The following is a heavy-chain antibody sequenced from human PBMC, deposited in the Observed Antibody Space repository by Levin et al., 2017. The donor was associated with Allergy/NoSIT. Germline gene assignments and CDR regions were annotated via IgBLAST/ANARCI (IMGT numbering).Heavy chain of an antibody. D-gene: IGHD3-3*01. J-gene: IGHJ6*03. Sequence: ASVKVSCKASGYNFTNYGISWVRQAPGQGLEWMGWISAYNGNTNYAQKFQGRVTMTIQTSTNTAYMELRSLRSDDTAVYYCARVGIDFGGGYQDSWGYMDVWGQGTTVTVSS. CDR1: GYNFTNYG. CDR3: ARVGIDFGGGYQDSWGYMDV. V-gene: IGHV1-18*01. CDR2: ISAYNGNT.